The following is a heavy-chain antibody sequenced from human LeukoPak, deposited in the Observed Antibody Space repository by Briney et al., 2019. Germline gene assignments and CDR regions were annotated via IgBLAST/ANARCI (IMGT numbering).Heavy chain of an antibody. CDR1: GYTFTGYY. J-gene: IGHJ4*02. D-gene: IGHD2-2*01. Sequence: ASVKVSCKASGYTFTGYYMHWVRQAPGQGLEWMGRINPNSGGTNYAPKFQGRVTMTRDTSISTAYMELNRLRSDDTAVYYCARPYLGYCSSTSCPASDYWGQGTLVTVSS. V-gene: IGHV1-2*06. CDR2: INPNSGGT. CDR3: ARPYLGYCSSTSCPASDY.